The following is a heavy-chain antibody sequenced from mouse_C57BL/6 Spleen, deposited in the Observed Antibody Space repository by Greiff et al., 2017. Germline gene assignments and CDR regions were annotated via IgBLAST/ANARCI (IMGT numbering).Heavy chain of an antibody. V-gene: IGHV1-80*01. CDR3: ARAPANFFYFDY. D-gene: IGHD4-1*01. J-gene: IGHJ2*01. CDR1: GYAFSSYW. CDR2: IYPGDGDT. Sequence: VQLKQSGAELVKPGASVKISCKASGYAFSSYWMNWVKQRPGKGLEWIGQIYPGDGDTNYNGKFKGKATLTADKSSSTAYMQLSSLTSEDSAVYFCARAPANFFYFDYWGQGTTLTVSS.